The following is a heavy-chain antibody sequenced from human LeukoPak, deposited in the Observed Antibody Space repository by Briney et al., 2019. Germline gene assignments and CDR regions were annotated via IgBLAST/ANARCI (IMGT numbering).Heavy chain of an antibody. J-gene: IGHJ3*02. CDR3: ARGPRRITMIVVVKAFDI. CDR1: GGSFSGYY. Sequence: SETLSLTCAVYGGSFSGYYWSWLRQPPGKGLEWIGEINHSGSTNYNPSLKSRVTISVDTSKNQFSLKLSSVTAADTAVYYCARGPRRITMIVVVKAFDIWGQGTMVTVSS. CDR2: INHSGST. V-gene: IGHV4-34*01. D-gene: IGHD3-22*01.